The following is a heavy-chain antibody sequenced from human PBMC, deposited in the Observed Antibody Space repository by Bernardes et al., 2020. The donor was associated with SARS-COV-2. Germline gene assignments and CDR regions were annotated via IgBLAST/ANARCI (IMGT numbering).Heavy chain of an antibody. Sequence: ASVKVSCKASGYTFSDYYIYWVRQAPGQGLEWMGWINPNSGGTNYAPKFQGRVTLTGDTSISTAYMELSRLRSDDTAVYYCARRYSSTFNSFDIWDQGTMVTVSS. V-gene: IGHV1-2*02. J-gene: IGHJ3*02. CDR1: GYTFSDYY. CDR3: ARRYSSTFNSFDI. CDR2: INPNSGGT. D-gene: IGHD6-13*01.